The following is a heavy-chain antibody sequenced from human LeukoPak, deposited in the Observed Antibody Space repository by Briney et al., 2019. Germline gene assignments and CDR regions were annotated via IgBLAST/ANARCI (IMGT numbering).Heavy chain of an antibody. CDR1: GFTFDDYA. CDR2: IGWNSGSI. CDR3: AKERGSSGWYRGPFDY. J-gene: IGHJ4*02. Sequence: QPGGSLRLSCAASGFTFDDYAMHWVRQAPGKGLEWVSGIGWNSGSIGYADSVKGRFTISRDNAKNSLYLQMNSLRAEDTALYYCAKERGSSGWYRGPFDYWGQGTLVTVSS. D-gene: IGHD6-19*01. V-gene: IGHV3-9*01.